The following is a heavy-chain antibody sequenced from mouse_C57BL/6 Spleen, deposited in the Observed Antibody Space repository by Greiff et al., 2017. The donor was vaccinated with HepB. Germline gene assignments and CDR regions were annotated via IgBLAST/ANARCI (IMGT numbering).Heavy chain of an antibody. CDR3: ARSCPRTTVGMDY. Sequence: VQLQQSGAELVKPGASVKLSCTASGFNITDYYMHWVRQRTEQGLEWIGRIDPEDGETKYAPKFQGKATITADTSSNTAYLRLRSPTSDDTAAYCCARSCPRTTVGMDYWGQGTTLTVSS. J-gene: IGHJ2*01. CDR2: IDPEDGET. CDR1: GFNITDYY. V-gene: IGHV14-2*01. D-gene: IGHD1-1*01.